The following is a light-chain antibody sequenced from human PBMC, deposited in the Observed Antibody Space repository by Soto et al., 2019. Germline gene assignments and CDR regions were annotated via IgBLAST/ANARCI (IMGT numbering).Light chain of an antibody. CDR1: QDISNF. V-gene: IGKV1-27*01. CDR2: DAS. CDR3: QKYNSAPQT. Sequence: DIQRTQSPSSLSASVRDRFTITCRVSQDISNFLNWFQKKPGKAPKVLIYDASTLQSGVPSRFSGSGSGTDFTLTISSLQPEDVATYYCQKYNSAPQTFGQGTKVDI. J-gene: IGKJ1*01.